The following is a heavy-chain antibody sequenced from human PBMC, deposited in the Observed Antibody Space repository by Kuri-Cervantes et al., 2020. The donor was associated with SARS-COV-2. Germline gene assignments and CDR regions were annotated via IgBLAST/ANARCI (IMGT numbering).Heavy chain of an antibody. CDR2: INSDGSST. D-gene: IGHD3-3*01. CDR3: ARDRYDFWSGLGYYYYGMDV. J-gene: IGHJ6*02. V-gene: IGHV3-74*01. CDR1: GFTFSSYW. Sequence: GESLKISCAASGFTFSSYWMHWVRQAPGKGLVWVSRINSDGSSTSYADSVKGRFTISRDNAKNTRYLQMNSLRAEDTAVYYCARDRYDFWSGLGYYYYGMDVWGQGTTVTVSS.